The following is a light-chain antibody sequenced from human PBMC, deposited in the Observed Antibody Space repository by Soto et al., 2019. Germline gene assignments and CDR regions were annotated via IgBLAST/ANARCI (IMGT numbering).Light chain of an antibody. CDR3: TSYAGDTSLGV. J-gene: IGLJ3*02. CDR1: SSDVGGYNY. V-gene: IGLV2-8*01. CDR2: EVS. Sequence: QSALTQPPSASGSPGQSVTISCTGTSSDVGGYNYVSWNQQHPGKAPKLMIYEVSKRPSGVPDRFSGSKSGNTASLTVSGLQAEDEADYYCTSYAGDTSLGVLGGGTKLTVL.